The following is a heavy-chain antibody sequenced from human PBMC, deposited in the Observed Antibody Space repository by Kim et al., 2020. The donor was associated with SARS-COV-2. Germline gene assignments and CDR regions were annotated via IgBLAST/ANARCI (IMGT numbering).Heavy chain of an antibody. CDR1: GFTFSSYG. V-gene: IGHV3-33*01. D-gene: IGHD2-2*01. Sequence: GGSLRLSCAASGFTFSSYGMHWVRQAPGKGLEWVAVIWYDGSNKYYADSVKGRITISRDNSKNTLYLQMNSLRAEDTAVYYCARERPVCQLRRLTPNWFDPWGQGTLVTVSS. J-gene: IGHJ5*02. CDR2: IWYDGSNK. CDR3: ARERPVCQLRRLTPNWFDP.